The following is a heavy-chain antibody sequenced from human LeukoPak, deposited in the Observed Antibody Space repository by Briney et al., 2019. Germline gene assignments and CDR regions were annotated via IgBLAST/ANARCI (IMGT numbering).Heavy chain of an antibody. V-gene: IGHV4-39*01. CDR3: ASTTTTPRGGY. CDR2: IYYSGST. D-gene: IGHD1-14*01. Sequence: SETLSLTCTVSGGSISSSSYYWGWIRQPPGKGLEWIGSIYYSGSTYYNPSLKSRVTISVDTSKNQFSLKLSSVTAADTAVYHCASTTTTPRGGYWGQGTLVTVSS. CDR1: GGSISSSSYY. J-gene: IGHJ4*02.